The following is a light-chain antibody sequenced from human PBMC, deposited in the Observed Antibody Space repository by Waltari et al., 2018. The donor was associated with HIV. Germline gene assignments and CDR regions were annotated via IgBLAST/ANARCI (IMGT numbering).Light chain of an antibody. Sequence: ELVMTQSPATLSVSHGERVTLSCRASQSVGSNLAWYQQRPGQAPRLLIYGASTRATGIPARFRGSGSGTEFTLTISRLEPEDFAVYYCQQYGSSPWTFGQGTKVEIK. CDR1: QSVGSN. J-gene: IGKJ1*01. CDR2: GAS. V-gene: IGKV3-15*01. CDR3: QQYGSSPWT.